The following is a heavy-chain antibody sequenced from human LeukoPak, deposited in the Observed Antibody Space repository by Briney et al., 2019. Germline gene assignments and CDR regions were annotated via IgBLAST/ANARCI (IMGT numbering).Heavy chain of an antibody. D-gene: IGHD3-22*01. V-gene: IGHV4-34*01. CDR2: INHSGST. CDR1: GFSFSSYY. CDR3: ARVGWLSGYYYYGMDV. J-gene: IGHJ6*04. Sequence: AETLSLTCAVYGFSFSSYYLNWIRQPPGKGLEWVWEINHSGSTNYNPSLRSRVTISVETSKNQFSLKLSSVTAADTAVYYCARVGWLSGYYYYGMDVWGKGTTVTVSS.